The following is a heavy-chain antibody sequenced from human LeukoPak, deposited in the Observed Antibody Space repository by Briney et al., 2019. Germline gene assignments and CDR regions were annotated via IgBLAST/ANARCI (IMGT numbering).Heavy chain of an antibody. CDR2: INHSGSS. CDR1: GGSFSGYY. D-gene: IGHD6-19*01. Sequence: PSETPSLTCAVYGGSFSGYYWSWIRQPPGKGLEWIGEINHSGSSNYNPSLKSRVTISVDTSKNQFSLKLSSVTAADTAVYYCARVESSGWYILFDYWGQGTLVTVSS. J-gene: IGHJ4*02. CDR3: ARVESSGWYILFDY. V-gene: IGHV4-34*01.